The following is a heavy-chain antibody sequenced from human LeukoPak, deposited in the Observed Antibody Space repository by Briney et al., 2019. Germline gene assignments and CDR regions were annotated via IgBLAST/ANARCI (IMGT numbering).Heavy chain of an antibody. Sequence: PSETLSLTCTVSGGSINSSTYYWGWIRQPPGKGLEWIGSIYYSGSTYYNPSLKSRVTISVDTSKNQLSLKLNSVTAADTAVYYCARHVDIAARRRLPFDPWGQGTLVTASS. V-gene: IGHV4-39*01. D-gene: IGHD6-6*01. CDR2: IYYSGST. CDR3: ARHVDIAARRRLPFDP. J-gene: IGHJ5*02. CDR1: GGSINSSTYY.